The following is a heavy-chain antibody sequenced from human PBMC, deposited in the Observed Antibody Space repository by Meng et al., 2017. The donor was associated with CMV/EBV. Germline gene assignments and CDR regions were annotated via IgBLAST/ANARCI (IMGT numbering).Heavy chain of an antibody. J-gene: IGHJ6*02. CDR3: ARDHGVGATYYYYYGMDV. D-gene: IGHD1-26*01. Sequence: SQTRSLTGAISGDSVSSNSAAWNWIRQSPSRGLEWLGRTYYRSKWYNDYAVSVKSRITINPDTSKNQFSLQLNSVTPEDTAVYYCARDHGVGATYYYYYGMDVWGQGTTVTSP. V-gene: IGHV6-1*01. CDR2: TYYRSKWYN. CDR1: GDSVSSNSAA.